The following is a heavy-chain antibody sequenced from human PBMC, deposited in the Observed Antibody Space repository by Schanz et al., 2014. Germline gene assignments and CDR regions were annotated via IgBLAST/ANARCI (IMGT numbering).Heavy chain of an antibody. Sequence: QVYLVQSGGGVVQPGRSLRLSCAASGFIFSTFGMQWVRQAPGKGLEWVVVIWYDGNKKYYADSVKGRFTVSRDNSKNTVDLQMDSLRADDTAVYYCARYNSGHSDYWGQGTLVTVSS. V-gene: IGHV3-33*01. D-gene: IGHD6-19*01. CDR1: GFIFSTFG. J-gene: IGHJ4*02. CDR2: IWYDGNKK. CDR3: ARYNSGHSDY.